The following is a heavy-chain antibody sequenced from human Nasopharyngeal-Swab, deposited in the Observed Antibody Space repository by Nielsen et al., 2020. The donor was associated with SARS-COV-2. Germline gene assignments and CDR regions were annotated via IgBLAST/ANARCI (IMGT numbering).Heavy chain of an antibody. Sequence: GESLKISCAASGFTVSTNYMTWVRQAPGKGLEWVSGIYAGGSTYYADSVKGRFTISRDRSKNTLYLQMNSLTVEDTAVYYCTKNTPMVDTYSYYMDVWGEGATVTVSS. CDR3: TKNTPMVDTYSYYMDV. V-gene: IGHV3-53*01. CDR1: GFTVSTNY. CDR2: IYAGGST. D-gene: IGHD3-10*01. J-gene: IGHJ6*03.